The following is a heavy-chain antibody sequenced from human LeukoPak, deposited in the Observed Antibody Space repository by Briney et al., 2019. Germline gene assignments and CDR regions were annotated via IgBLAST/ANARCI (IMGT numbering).Heavy chain of an antibody. J-gene: IGHJ5*02. D-gene: IGHD3-10*01. Sequence: ASVKVSCTASGYTFTSYYMHWVRQAPGQGLEWMGIINPSGGSTSYAQTFQGGVTMTRDTSTSTVYMELSSLRSEDTAVYYCARDRDYYGSGSSFDPWGQGTLVTVSS. CDR3: ARDRDYYGSGSSFDP. CDR1: GYTFTSYY. CDR2: INPSGGST. V-gene: IGHV1-46*01.